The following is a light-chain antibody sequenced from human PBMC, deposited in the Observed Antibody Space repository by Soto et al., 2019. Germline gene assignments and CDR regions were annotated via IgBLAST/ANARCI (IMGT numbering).Light chain of an antibody. CDR1: SSNIGAGYD. CDR3: QSYDSSLIPLYV. V-gene: IGLV1-40*01. J-gene: IGLJ1*01. CDR2: GNS. Sequence: QSVLTQPPSVSGAPGQRVTISCTGSSSNIGAGYDVHWYQQLPGTAPKLLIYGNSNRPSGVPDRFSGSKSGTSASLAITGLQAEDVVDYYCQSYDSSLIPLYVFGTGPKVTVL.